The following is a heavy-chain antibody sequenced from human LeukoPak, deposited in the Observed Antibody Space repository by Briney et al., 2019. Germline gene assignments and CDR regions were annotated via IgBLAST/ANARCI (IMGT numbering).Heavy chain of an antibody. D-gene: IGHD6-19*01. CDR1: GYTFTGYY. J-gene: IGHJ6*02. Sequence: ASVKVSCKASGYTFTGYYMHWVRQAPGQGLEWMGWINPNSGGTNYAQKFQGRVTMTRDTSISTAYMELSRLRSDDTAVYYRARECIAVAGSHYYYYYGMDVWGQGTTVTVSS. V-gene: IGHV1-2*02. CDR3: ARECIAVAGSHYYYYYGMDV. CDR2: INPNSGGT.